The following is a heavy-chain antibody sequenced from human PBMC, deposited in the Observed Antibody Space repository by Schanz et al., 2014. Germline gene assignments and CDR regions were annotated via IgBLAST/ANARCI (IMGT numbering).Heavy chain of an antibody. CDR2: ISYHGSEK. D-gene: IGHD3-22*01. J-gene: IGHJ4*02. CDR1: GFSFSDYG. CDR3: AKSYDTSGYSGFDY. V-gene: IGHV3-30*18. Sequence: QVQLVESGGSVVQPGRSLRLSCAGSGFSFSDYGMHWVRQAPGRGLEWVAVISYHGSEKYYADSVKGRFTISRDNSKNTLYLQMTSLRTEATAVYFCAKSYDTSGYSGFDYWGQGTLVTVSS.